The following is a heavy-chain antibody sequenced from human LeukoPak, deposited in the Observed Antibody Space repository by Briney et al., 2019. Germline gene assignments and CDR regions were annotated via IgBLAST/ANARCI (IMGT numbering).Heavy chain of an antibody. Sequence: SETLSLTCTVSTYSISSGYYWGWIRQPPGKGLEWIGSIYHTGSTYYNPSLKSRVTISVDTSKNQFSLKLSSLTAADTAVYYCARAGLWDYSDSSGYHNGAFDIWGQGTMVTVSS. CDR3: ARAGLWDYSDSSGYHNGAFDI. D-gene: IGHD3-22*01. CDR1: TYSISSGYY. V-gene: IGHV4-38-2*02. CDR2: IYHTGST. J-gene: IGHJ3*02.